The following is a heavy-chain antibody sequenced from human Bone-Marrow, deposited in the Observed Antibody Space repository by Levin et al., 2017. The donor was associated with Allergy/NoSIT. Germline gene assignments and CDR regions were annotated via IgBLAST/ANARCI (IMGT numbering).Heavy chain of an antibody. CDR1: GFTFSSYA. CDR2: ISYDGSNK. CDR3: ARDTRYCSGGSCPNNWFDP. J-gene: IGHJ5*02. D-gene: IGHD2-15*01. V-gene: IGHV3-30-3*01. Sequence: GESLKISCAASGFTFSSYAMHWVRQAPGKGLEWVAVISYDGSNKYYADSVKGRFTISRDNSKNTLYLQMNSLRAEDTAVYYCARDTRYCSGGSCPNNWFDPWGQGTLVTVSS.